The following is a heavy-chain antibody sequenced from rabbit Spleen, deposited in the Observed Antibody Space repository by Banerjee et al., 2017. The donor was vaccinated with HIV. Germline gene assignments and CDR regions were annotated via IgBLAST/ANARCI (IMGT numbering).Heavy chain of an antibody. V-gene: IGHV1S45*01. D-gene: IGHD8-1*01. CDR3: ARDAGTSFSTYGMDL. J-gene: IGHJ6*01. CDR1: GFSFNSGYD. Sequence: QEQLVESGGGLVQPGASLTLTCKASGFSFNSGYDMCWVRQAPGKGLEWVACAYAGSSGSTYSATWAKGRFTISKTSSTTVTLQMTNLTAADTATYFCARDAGTSFSTYGMDLWGQGTLVTVS. CDR2: AYAGSSGST.